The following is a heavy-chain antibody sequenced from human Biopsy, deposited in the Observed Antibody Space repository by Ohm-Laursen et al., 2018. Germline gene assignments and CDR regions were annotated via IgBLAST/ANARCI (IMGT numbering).Heavy chain of an antibody. Sequence: SVKVSCKAPEGTFSNYGVNWVRQAPGQGLEWLGGNIPILGTGNYAQKFQDRVTVVADTSTSTATMELRSLRSDDTAVYYCATKLTGYFHHWGQGTLVIVSS. V-gene: IGHV1-69*06. CDR2: NIPILGTG. CDR3: ATKLTGYFHH. D-gene: IGHD3-9*01. J-gene: IGHJ1*01. CDR1: EGTFSNYG.